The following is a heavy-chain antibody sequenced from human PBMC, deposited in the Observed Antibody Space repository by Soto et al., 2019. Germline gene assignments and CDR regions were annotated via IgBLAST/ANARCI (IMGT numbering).Heavy chain of an antibody. Sequence: GESLKISCKGSGYSFTSYWIGWVRQMPGKGLEWIGIIYPGDSDTRYSPSFQGQVTISADKSISTAYLQWSSLKASDTAMYYCARQGSDYYDSSGPLDYWGQGTLVTVSS. CDR1: GYSFTSYW. D-gene: IGHD3-22*01. CDR3: ARQGSDYYDSSGPLDY. CDR2: IYPGDSDT. V-gene: IGHV5-51*01. J-gene: IGHJ4*02.